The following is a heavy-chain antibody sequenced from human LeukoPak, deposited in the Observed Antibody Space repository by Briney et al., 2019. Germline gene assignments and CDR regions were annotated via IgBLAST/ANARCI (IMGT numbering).Heavy chain of an antibody. CDR1: GGSISSYY. CDR3: ARVRREQWLVLDDAFDI. J-gene: IGHJ3*02. D-gene: IGHD6-19*01. V-gene: IGHV4-59*01. CDR2: IYYSGST. Sequence: SETLSLTCTVSGGSISSYYWSWIRQPPGKGLEWIGYIYYSGSTNYNPSLKSRVTISVDTSKNQFSLKRSSVTAADTAVYYCARVRREQWLVLDDAFDIWGQGTMVTVSS.